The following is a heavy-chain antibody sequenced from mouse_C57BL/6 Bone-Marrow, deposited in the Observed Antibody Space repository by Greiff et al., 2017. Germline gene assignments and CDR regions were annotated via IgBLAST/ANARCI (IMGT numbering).Heavy chain of an antibody. Sequence: VKLQQSGAELMKPGASVKLSCKATGFTITGYWIAWVQQRPGHGLEWIGEILPGCGSTNYTEKFKGKATFTADTSSNTAYMQLSSLTTEDSAIYYCATYYSYCVPFAYWGQGILVTVSA. CDR1: GFTITGYW. J-gene: IGHJ3*01. D-gene: IGHD2-12*01. CDR3: ATYYSYCVPFAY. CDR2: ILPGCGST. V-gene: IGHV1-9*01.